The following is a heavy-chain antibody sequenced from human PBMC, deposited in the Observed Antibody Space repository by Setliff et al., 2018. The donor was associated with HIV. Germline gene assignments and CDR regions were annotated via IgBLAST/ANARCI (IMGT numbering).Heavy chain of an antibody. CDR1: GESFSAYS. CDR2: INHSGST. Sequence: SETLSLTCAVYGESFSAYSWTWIRQPPGKGLEWIGGINHSGSTTYNPSLRGRVTVSVDTSKNQFSLKLKSVTAADTAFYYCARAFLAYRAVDFWGQGTLVTVSS. V-gene: IGHV4-34*01. J-gene: IGHJ4*02. CDR3: ARAFLAYRAVDF. D-gene: IGHD4-4*01.